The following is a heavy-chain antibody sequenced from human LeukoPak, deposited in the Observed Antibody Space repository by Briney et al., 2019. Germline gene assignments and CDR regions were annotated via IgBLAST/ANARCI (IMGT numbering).Heavy chain of an antibody. Sequence: GASVKVSCKASGYTFTSYAMHWVRQAPGQRLEWMGWINAGNGNTKYSQKFQGRVTITRDTSASTAYMELSSLRSEDTAVYYCARSRITMVRGVADNWFDPWGQGTRVTVSS. J-gene: IGHJ5*02. CDR2: INAGNGNT. CDR3: ARSRITMVRGVADNWFDP. D-gene: IGHD3-10*01. CDR1: GYTFTSYA. V-gene: IGHV1-3*01.